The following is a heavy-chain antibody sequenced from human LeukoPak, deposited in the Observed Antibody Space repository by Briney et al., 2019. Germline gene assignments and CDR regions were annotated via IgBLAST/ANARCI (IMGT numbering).Heavy chain of an antibody. J-gene: IGHJ4*02. CDR1: RFTFSSYG. V-gene: IGHV3-48*02. D-gene: IGHD1-26*01. CDR2: ITASGTAM. CDR3: ASSGSYRFDY. Sequence: GRSLRLSCAASRFTFSSYGMNWVRQAPGKGLEWVSHITASGTAMFYADSVKGRFTISRDNAKNSLYLQMNSLRDEDTAVYYCASSGSYRFDYWGQGTLVTVSS.